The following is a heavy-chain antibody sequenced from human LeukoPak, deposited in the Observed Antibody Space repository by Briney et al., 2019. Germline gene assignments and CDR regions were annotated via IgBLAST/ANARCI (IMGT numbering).Heavy chain of an antibody. J-gene: IGHJ5*02. Sequence: SETLSLTCAVYGGSFSGYYWSWIRHPSGKGLESIGEINHSGSTNYNPSLKSRVTISVDTSKNQFSLKLSSVTAADTAVYYCARGPNYYGSGSYYRSWFDPWGQGTLVTVSS. D-gene: IGHD3-10*01. CDR1: GGSFSGYY. V-gene: IGHV4-34*01. CDR2: INHSGST. CDR3: ARGPNYYGSGSYYRSWFDP.